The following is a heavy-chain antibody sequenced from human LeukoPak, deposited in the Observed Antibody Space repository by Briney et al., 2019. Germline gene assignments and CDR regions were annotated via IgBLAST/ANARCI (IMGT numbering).Heavy chain of an antibody. CDR2: ISSNCSTI. Sequence: GGSLRLSCAASGFTFSNYEMNWVRQAPGKGLEWDSYISSNCSTIYYADSVRGRFTISRDNAKKSLYLQMNSLRAEDTAVYYCARDPTAYYDSSGYYLNTIDYWGQGTLVTVSS. D-gene: IGHD3-22*01. J-gene: IGHJ4*02. V-gene: IGHV3-48*03. CDR3: ARDPTAYYDSSGYYLNTIDY. CDR1: GFTFSNYE.